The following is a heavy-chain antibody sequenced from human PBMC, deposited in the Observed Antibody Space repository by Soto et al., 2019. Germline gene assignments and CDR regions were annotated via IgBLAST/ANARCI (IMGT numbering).Heavy chain of an antibody. Sequence: GGSLRLSCAASGFTFSSYSMNWVRQAPGKGLEWVSYISSSSSTIYYADSVKGRFTISRDNAKNSLYLQMNSLRDEDTAVCYCARDLRGVAAFLYYGMDVWGQGTTVTVSS. CDR3: ARDLRGVAAFLYYGMDV. CDR2: ISSSSSTI. J-gene: IGHJ6*02. V-gene: IGHV3-48*02. CDR1: GFTFSSYS. D-gene: IGHD6-19*01.